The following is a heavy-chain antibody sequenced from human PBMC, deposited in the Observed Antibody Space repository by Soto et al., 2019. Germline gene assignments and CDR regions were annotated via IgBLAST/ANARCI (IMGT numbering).Heavy chain of an antibody. Sequence: ASVKVSCKASGYTFTSYDINWVRQATGQGLEWMGWMNPNSGNTGYAQKFQGRVTMTRNTSISTAYMELSSLRSEDMAVYYCARVVLSGSYYWFDPWGQGTLVTVSS. V-gene: IGHV1-8*01. CDR2: MNPNSGNT. J-gene: IGHJ5*02. D-gene: IGHD1-26*01. CDR1: GYTFTSYD. CDR3: ARVVLSGSYYWFDP.